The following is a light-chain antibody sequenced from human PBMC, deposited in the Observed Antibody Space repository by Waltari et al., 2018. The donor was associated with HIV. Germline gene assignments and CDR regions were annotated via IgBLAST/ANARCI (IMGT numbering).Light chain of an antibody. CDR2: EDI. V-gene: IGLV3-10*01. CDR1: TLPKKY. Sequence: SYELTQPPSGSVSPVQTARITCSGDTLPKKYAHWYQQKSGQAPVLVIYEDIKRPPGIPERFSGSSSGTMAILTISGAQVEDEADYYCYSTESNGNHRVFGGGTKLTVL. CDR3: YSTESNGNHRV. J-gene: IGLJ3*02.